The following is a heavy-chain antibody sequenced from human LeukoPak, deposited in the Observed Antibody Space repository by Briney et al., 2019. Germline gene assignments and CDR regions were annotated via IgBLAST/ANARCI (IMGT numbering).Heavy chain of an antibody. CDR1: GFTFSNYA. V-gene: IGHV3-23*01. J-gene: IGHJ4*02. D-gene: IGHD6-13*01. CDR3: AKTPGHSSSWQFDY. CDR2: ITGGGRYT. Sequence: GGSLRLSCAASGFTFSNYAMRWVRQAPGKGLEWVSAITGGGRYTYYADSVKGRFTISRDNSKNTLYLQMSSLRDEDTAIYYCAKTPGHSSSWQFDYWGQGTLVTVSS.